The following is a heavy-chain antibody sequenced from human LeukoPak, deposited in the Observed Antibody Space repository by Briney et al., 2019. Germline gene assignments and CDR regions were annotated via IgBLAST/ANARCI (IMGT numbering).Heavy chain of an antibody. CDR3: AKDRYSQNYDFWSGYIPEDY. J-gene: IGHJ4*02. V-gene: IGHV3-23*01. Sequence: GGSLRLSCAASGFTFSSYAMSWVRQAPGKGLECVSAISGSGGSTYYADSVKGRFTISRDNSKNTLFLQINSLRADDTAVYYCAKDRYSQNYDFWSGYIPEDYWGQGTLVTVSS. D-gene: IGHD3-3*01. CDR1: GFTFSSYA. CDR2: ISGSGGST.